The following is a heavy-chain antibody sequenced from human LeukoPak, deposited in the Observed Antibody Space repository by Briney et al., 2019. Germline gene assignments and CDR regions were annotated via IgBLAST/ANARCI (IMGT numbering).Heavy chain of an antibody. CDR1: GYTFTSYG. D-gene: IGHD3-22*01. J-gene: IGHJ4*02. CDR2: ISAYNGNT. Sequence: ASVKVSCTASGYTFTSYGISWVRQAPGQGLEWMGWISAYNGNTNYAQKLQGRVTMTTDTSTSTAYMELRSLRSDDTAVYYCASWDYYDSSGYVTWGQGTLVTVSS. CDR3: ASWDYYDSSGYVT. V-gene: IGHV1-18*01.